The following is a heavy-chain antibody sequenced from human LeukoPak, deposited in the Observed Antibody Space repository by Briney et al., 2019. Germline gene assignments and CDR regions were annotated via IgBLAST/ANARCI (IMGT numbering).Heavy chain of an antibody. J-gene: IGHJ4*02. CDR1: GGSFGTYY. Sequence: SETLSLTCAVYGGSFGTYYWSWIRQPPGEGLEWIGEINHSGSTNYNPSLKSRVTISVDTSKNQFSLNLTSMTAADTAVYYCAIAAGYHAYWGQGTPVTVSS. CDR3: AIAAGYHAY. D-gene: IGHD5-18*01. V-gene: IGHV4-34*01. CDR2: INHSGST.